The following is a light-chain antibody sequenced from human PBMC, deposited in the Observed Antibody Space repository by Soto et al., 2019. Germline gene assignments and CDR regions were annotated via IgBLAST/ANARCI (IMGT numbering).Light chain of an antibody. CDR2: YND. J-gene: IGLJ2*01. V-gene: IGLV1-40*01. Sequence: QSVLTQPPSVSGTPGQRVTISCSGSSSNLGSIFDVQWYQQLPGTAPRLLIYYNDNRPSGVPDRFSGSKSGTSASLAITGLQGDDEADYYCQSYDSSLSGHVVFGGGPKLTVL. CDR1: SSNLGSIFD. CDR3: QSYDSSLSGHVV.